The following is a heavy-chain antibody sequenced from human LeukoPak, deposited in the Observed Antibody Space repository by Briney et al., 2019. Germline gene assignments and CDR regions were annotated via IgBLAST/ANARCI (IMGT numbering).Heavy chain of an antibody. CDR3: NTGNSNGWYWYFDL. CDR1: GFTFSNAW. V-gene: IGHV3-15*01. CDR2: IKSKVDGGTI. J-gene: IGHJ2*01. Sequence: PGGSLRLSCAASGFTFSNAWMNWVRQAPGKGLEWVGRIKSKVDGGTIDYAAPVKGRFIISRDDSKKTLYLQMNSLKTEDTAVYSFNTGNSNGWYWYFDLWGGGILSLSPQ. D-gene: IGHD6-19*01.